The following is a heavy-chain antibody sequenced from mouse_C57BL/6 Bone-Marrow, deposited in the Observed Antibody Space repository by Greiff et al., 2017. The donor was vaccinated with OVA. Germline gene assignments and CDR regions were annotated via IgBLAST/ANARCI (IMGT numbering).Heavy chain of an antibody. J-gene: IGHJ3*01. V-gene: IGHV5-4*03. Sequence: EVKLVESGGGLVKPGGSLKLSCAASGFTFSSYAMSWVRQTPEKRLAWVATISDGGSYTYYPDNVKGRFTISRDNAKNHLYLQMSNLKSEDTAMYYCARGLGRAPFAYWGQGTLVTVSA. D-gene: IGHD4-1*01. CDR2: ISDGGSYT. CDR3: ARGLGRAPFAY. CDR1: GFTFSSYA.